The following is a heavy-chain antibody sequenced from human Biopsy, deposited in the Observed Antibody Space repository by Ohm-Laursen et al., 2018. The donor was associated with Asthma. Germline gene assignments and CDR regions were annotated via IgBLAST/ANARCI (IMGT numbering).Heavy chain of an antibody. CDR2: ISYTGSA. CDR3: ARHWDWGSFFDY. V-gene: IGHV4-39*01. J-gene: IGHJ4*02. CDR1: GGSISSSSYY. D-gene: IGHD7-27*01. Sequence: GTLSLTCTVSGGSISSSSYYWGRIRQPPGKGLEWMGSISYTGSAYHNPSLKSRVTISVDTSKNHFSLKLTSVTAADTAVYYCARHWDWGSFFDYWGQGTPVTVSS.